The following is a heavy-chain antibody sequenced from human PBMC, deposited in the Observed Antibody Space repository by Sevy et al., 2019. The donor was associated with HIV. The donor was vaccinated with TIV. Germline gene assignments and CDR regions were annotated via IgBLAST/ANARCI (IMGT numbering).Heavy chain of an antibody. CDR1: GFTFSSDW. J-gene: IGHJ4*02. CDR2: INSDGSRT. D-gene: IGHD1-26*01. CDR3: IRGTSGTFGH. Sequence: GGSLRLSCEVSGFTFSSDWMHWVRQAPGKGLVWVSRINSDGSRTNYADSVKGRFTISRDSAKNTLFLQMDSLRAEETAMYYCIRGTSGTFGHWGQGTLVTVSS. V-gene: IGHV3-74*01.